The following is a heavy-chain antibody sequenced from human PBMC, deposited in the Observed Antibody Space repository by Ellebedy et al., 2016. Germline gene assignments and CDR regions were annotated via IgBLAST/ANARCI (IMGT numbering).Heavy chain of an antibody. J-gene: IGHJ4*02. CDR3: ARDTGSKYSSSWCVDY. CDR1: GFTFSSYW. V-gene: IGHV3-7*01. CDR2: IKQDGSEK. Sequence: GGSLRLXCAASGFTFSSYWMSWVRQAPGKGLEWVANIKQDGSEKYYVDSVKGRFTISRDNAKNSLYLQMNSLRAEDTAVYYCARDTGSKYSSSWCVDYWGQGTLVTVSS. D-gene: IGHD6-13*01.